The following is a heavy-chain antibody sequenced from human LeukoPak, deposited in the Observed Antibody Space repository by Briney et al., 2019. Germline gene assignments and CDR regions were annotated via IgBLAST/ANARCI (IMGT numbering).Heavy chain of an antibody. D-gene: IGHD3-10*01. CDR3: ARDRPGSYWYFDL. CDR1: GGSISSYY. CDR2: IYYFGST. Sequence: SETLSLTCTVSGGSISSYYWSWIRQPPGKGLEWVGHIYYFGSTNYHPSLKSRVTISIDTSKNYFSLKLNSVIAADTAVYYCARDRPGSYWYFDLWGRGSLVTVSS. V-gene: IGHV4-59*01. J-gene: IGHJ2*01.